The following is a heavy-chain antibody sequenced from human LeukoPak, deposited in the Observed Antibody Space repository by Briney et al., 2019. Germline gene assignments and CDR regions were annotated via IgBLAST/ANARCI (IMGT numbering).Heavy chain of an antibody. V-gene: IGHV1-2*02. D-gene: IGHD2-2*01. CDR2: INPNSGGT. Sequence: ASVKVSCKASGYTFTGYYMHWVRQAPGQGLEWMGWINPNSGGTNYAQKFQGRVTMTRDTSISTAYMELSRLRSDDTAVYYCAKRSCSSTNCPVIYWGQGTLVTVSS. CDR1: GYTFTGYY. CDR3: AKRSCSSTNCPVIY. J-gene: IGHJ4*02.